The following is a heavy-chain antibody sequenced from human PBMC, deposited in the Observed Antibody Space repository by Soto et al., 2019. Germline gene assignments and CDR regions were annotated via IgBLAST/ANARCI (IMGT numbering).Heavy chain of an antibody. V-gene: IGHV4-30-2*01. CDR3: ARASTVTTRGSRNNWFDP. CDR1: GGSISSGGYS. Sequence: PSETLSLTCAVSGGSISSGGYSWSWIRQPPGKGLEWIGYIYHSGSTYYNPSLKSRVTISVDTSKNQFSLKLSSVTAADTAVYYCARASTVTTRGSRNNWFDPWGQGTLVTVSS. J-gene: IGHJ5*02. CDR2: IYHSGST. D-gene: IGHD4-17*01.